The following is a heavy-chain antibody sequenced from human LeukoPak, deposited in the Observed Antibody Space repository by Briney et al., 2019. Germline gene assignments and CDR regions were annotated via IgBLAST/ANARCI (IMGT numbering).Heavy chain of an antibody. Sequence: SETLCLTCTVSGGSISSYYWSWIRQPPGKGLEWIGYIYYSGSTNYNPSLKSRVTISVDTSKNQFSLKLSSVTAADTAVYYCAREYDFLDVWGKGTTVTVSS. CDR1: GGSISSYY. CDR2: IYYSGST. J-gene: IGHJ6*04. D-gene: IGHD3-3*01. V-gene: IGHV4-59*01. CDR3: AREYDFLDV.